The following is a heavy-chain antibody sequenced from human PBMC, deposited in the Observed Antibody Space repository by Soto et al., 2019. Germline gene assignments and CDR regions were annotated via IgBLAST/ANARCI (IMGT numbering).Heavy chain of an antibody. Sequence: GASVKVCCQARGYAFTSYSRRWVRQATGQRLEWMGWISADNGNTNYAQKLQGRVTMTTDTSTSTAYMELRSLRSDDTAVYYCARVSKCFAPWGHGTLVTVSS. J-gene: IGHJ5*02. CDR2: ISADNGNT. V-gene: IGHV1-18*01. CDR1: GYAFTSYS. CDR3: ARVSKCFAP.